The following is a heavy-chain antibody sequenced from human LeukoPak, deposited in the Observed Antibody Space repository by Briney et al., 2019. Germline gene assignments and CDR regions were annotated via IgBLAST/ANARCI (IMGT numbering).Heavy chain of an antibody. CDR3: ARVLCVSNGICYAFDI. V-gene: IGHV4-4*07. CDR1: GTFISPYH. CDR2: MYSSGSS. J-gene: IGHJ3*02. D-gene: IGHD2-8*01. Sequence: SETPSLTCTVSGTFISPYHWSWFRQSAGKGLEWIGLMYSSGSSNYSPSLKSRLTISPDNSNNQFSLRLSSVTAADTAVYYCARVLCVSNGICYAFDIWGQGTTVIVSS.